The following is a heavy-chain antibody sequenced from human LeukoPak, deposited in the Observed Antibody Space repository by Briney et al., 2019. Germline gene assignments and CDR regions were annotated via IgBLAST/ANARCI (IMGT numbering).Heavy chain of an antibody. CDR2: INSDGSST. Sequence: PGRSLRLSCVTSGFTFSSYGMHWVRQAPGKGLVWVSRINSDGSSTSYADSVKGRFTISRDNAKNTLYLQMNSLRAEDTAVYYCARIAARQYNWFDPWGQGTLVTVSS. V-gene: IGHV3-74*01. J-gene: IGHJ5*02. CDR1: GFTFSSYG. CDR3: ARIAARQYNWFDP. D-gene: IGHD6-6*01.